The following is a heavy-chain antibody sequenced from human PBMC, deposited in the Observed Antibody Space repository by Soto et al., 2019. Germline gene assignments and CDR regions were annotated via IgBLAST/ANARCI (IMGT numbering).Heavy chain of an antibody. CDR3: ASSPGSLAGDY. CDR1: SDFISTSTW. J-gene: IGHJ4*02. V-gene: IGHV4-4*02. D-gene: IGHD2-15*01. Sequence: SETLSLTCAVSSDFISTSTWWSWVRQPPGRGLERIGEIYHSGSTNYNPSLKSRVTISVDKTKNQFSLNLSSVTAADTAVYYCASSPGSLAGDYWGQGTLVTVSS. CDR2: IYHSGST.